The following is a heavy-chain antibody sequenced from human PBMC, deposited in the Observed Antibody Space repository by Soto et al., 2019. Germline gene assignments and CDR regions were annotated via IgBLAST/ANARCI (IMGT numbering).Heavy chain of an antibody. CDR3: ARGWEAYSSRLDY. CDR1: GDSVSSNSAA. J-gene: IGHJ4*02. V-gene: IGHV6-1*01. Sequence: QVQLQQSGPGLVKPSQTLSLTCAISGDSVSSNSAAWNWIRQSPSRGLEWLGRTYYRPKWYNDYAVSVKSRITIHPDTPTHQFSLQLNSVTPEDTAVYYCARGWEAYSSRLDYWGQGTLVTVSS. CDR2: TYYRPKWYN. D-gene: IGHD6-13*01.